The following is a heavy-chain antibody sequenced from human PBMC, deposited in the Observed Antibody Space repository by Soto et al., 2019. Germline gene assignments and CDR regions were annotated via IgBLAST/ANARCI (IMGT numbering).Heavy chain of an antibody. CDR3: ASLEDNFGPHDY. Sequence: QVQLAQSGAEVKKPGASVTVSCKASGYTFSTYGISWVRQAPGQGLEWVGWISAHNGYTKNAKEHQGRVTVTPDPSTGNAHMELMSLRTDLSAVYYCASLEDNFGPHDYWGQGTLVTVTS. CDR2: ISAHNGYT. CDR1: GYTFSTYG. J-gene: IGHJ4*02. D-gene: IGHD1-1*01. V-gene: IGHV1-18*01.